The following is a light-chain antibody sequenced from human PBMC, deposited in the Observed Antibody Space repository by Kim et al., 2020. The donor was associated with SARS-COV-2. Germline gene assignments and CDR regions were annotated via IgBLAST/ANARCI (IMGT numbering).Light chain of an antibody. CDR3: QQYDSFLFT. Sequence: DIQMTQSPSSLSASVGDTVTITCQASQDISNYLNWYQQKPGKAPKVLIYDASKLETGVPSRFSGSGSGTDFTLTISSLQPEDIATYYCQQYDSFLFTFGGGTKVDIK. CDR2: DAS. CDR1: QDISNY. V-gene: IGKV1-33*01. J-gene: IGKJ4*01.